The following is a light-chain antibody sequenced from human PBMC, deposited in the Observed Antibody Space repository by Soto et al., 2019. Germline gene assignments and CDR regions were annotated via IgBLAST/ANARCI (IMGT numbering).Light chain of an antibody. CDR1: QRVSSHS. J-gene: IGKJ5*01. V-gene: IGKV3-11*01. CDR2: DAS. Sequence: EIVLTQSPGTLSLSPGERATLSCRASQRVSSHSLAWYQQKPGQAPRTLIYDASTRATGIPARFSGSGSETDFTLTITSLEPEDFAVYYCQQRNNWPPITFGQGTRLEIK. CDR3: QQRNNWPPIT.